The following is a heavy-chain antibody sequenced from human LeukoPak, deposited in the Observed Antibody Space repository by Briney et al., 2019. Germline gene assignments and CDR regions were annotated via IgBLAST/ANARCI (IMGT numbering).Heavy chain of an antibody. CDR1: NGSISSSSYY. CDR3: ASHSGYDLFDY. J-gene: IGHJ4*02. Sequence: SETLSLTCSVSNGSISSSSYYWGWIRQPPGSGLEWIGSIYYSGSTYYNPSLKSRVTISVDTSKNQFSLQLSSVTAADTAVYYCASHSGYDLFDYWGQGTLVTVSS. V-gene: IGHV4-39*07. CDR2: IYYSGST. D-gene: IGHD5-12*01.